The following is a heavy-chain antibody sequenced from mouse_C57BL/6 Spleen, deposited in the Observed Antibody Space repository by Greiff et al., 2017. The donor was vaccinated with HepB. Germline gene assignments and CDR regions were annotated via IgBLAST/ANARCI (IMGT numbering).Heavy chain of an antibody. Sequence: QVQLQQSGPELVKPGASVKISCKASGYSFTSYYIHWVKQRPGQGLVWIGWIYPGSGNTKYNEKFKGKATLTADTSSSTAYMQLSSLTSEDSAVYYCARWDYYGSDDYWGQGTTLTVSS. D-gene: IGHD1-1*01. V-gene: IGHV1-66*01. J-gene: IGHJ2*01. CDR3: ARWDYYGSDDY. CDR1: GYSFTSYY. CDR2: IYPGSGNT.